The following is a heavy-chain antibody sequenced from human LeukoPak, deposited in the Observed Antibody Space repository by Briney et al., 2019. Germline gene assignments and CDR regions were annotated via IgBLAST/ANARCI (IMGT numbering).Heavy chain of an antibody. J-gene: IGHJ4*02. V-gene: IGHV1-3*01. CDR3: ATSGRAVAGIGFNY. D-gene: IGHD6-19*01. CDR1: GYTFTSYA. Sequence: ASVKVSCKASGYTFTSYAIHWVRQAPGQRLEWMEWISAGNGNTEYSQKSLGRVTITRDTSASTVYMELSSLRSEDTAVYYCATSGRAVAGIGFNYWGQGTLVTVSS. CDR2: ISAGNGNT.